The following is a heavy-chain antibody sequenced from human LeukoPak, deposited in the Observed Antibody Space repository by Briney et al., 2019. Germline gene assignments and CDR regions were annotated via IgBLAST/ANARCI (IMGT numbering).Heavy chain of an antibody. CDR1: GGSISSSSYY. V-gene: IGHV4-39*07. J-gene: IGHJ3*02. CDR3: ARVPAPRAAVTAFDI. Sequence: PSETLSLTCTVSGGSISSSSYYWGWIRQPPGKGLEWLGSIYYSGSTYYNPSLKSRVTISVDRSKNQFSLKLSSVTAADTAVYYCARVPAPRAAVTAFDIWGQGTIVTVSS. CDR2: IYYSGST. D-gene: IGHD6-13*01.